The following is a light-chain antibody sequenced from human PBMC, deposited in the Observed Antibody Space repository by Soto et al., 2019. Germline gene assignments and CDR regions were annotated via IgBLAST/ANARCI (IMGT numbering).Light chain of an antibody. Sequence: QSVLTQPPSGSGAPGQRVTISCTGSSSNIGAGYDVHWYQQRPGTAPKLRIYGNKNRPSGVPDRFSGSKSGTSASLAITGLQAEDEADYYCQSYDSSLSVSYVFGTGTKLTVL. CDR1: SSNIGAGYD. V-gene: IGLV1-40*01. CDR3: QSYDSSLSVSYV. J-gene: IGLJ1*01. CDR2: GNK.